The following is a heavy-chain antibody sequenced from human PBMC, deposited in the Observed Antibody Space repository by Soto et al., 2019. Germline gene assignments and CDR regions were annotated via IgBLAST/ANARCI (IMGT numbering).Heavy chain of an antibody. CDR3: ASSGLTGSTDY. D-gene: IGHD3-10*01. CDR2: IYYSGSI. V-gene: IGHV4-31*03. J-gene: IGHJ4*02. Sequence: LTCTVSRAFISSARCYWSWIRQHPGKGLEWIGYIYYSGSIYYNPSLKSRFTISVDTSKKQLSMKLSSVTAADTAVYYCASSGLTGSTDYWGQGTLVTVSS. CDR1: RAFISSARCY.